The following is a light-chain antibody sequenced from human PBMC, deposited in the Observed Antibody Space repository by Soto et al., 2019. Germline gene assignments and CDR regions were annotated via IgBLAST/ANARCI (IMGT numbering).Light chain of an antibody. J-gene: IGKJ4*01. Sequence: DLEMTQTPSFLSASIGDRVTISCRASQSISTNLNWYQHKPGKAPKLLVYGASGLQSGVPSRFSGSGSGTDFTLTISSLQPEDFAIYYCQQGYSSPRLTFGGGTKVEI. CDR3: QQGYSSPRLT. V-gene: IGKV1-39*01. CDR2: GAS. CDR1: QSISTN.